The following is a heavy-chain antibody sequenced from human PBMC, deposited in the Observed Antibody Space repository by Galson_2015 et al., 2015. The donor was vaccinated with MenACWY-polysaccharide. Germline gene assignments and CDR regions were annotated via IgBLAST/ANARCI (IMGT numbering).Heavy chain of an antibody. J-gene: IGHJ2*01. CDR3: ARDPLDSSGYTPGSVFDL. V-gene: IGHV3-7*01. Sequence: SLRLSCAASGFTFSSFWMSWVRQAPGKGLEWVAIIKQDGSEKYYVDSVKGRFSISRDNAKNSLYLQMNSLRSEDTAVYYCARDPLDSSGYTPGSVFDLWGRRTLVTVSS. CDR1: GFTFSSFW. CDR2: IKQDGSEK. D-gene: IGHD3-22*01.